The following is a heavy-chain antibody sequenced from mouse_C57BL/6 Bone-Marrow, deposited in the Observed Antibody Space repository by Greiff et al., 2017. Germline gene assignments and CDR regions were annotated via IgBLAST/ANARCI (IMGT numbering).Heavy chain of an antibody. CDR3: ARYYSNYFFDY. V-gene: IGHV1-64*01. D-gene: IGHD2-5*01. J-gene: IGHJ2*01. CDR1: GYTFTSYW. Sequence: QVQLQQPGAELVKPGASVKLSCKASGYTFTSYWMHWVKQRPGQGLEWIGMIHPNSGSTNYNEKLKSKATLTVDKSSSTAYMQLSSLTSEDSAVYYCARYYSNYFFDYWGQGTTRTVSS. CDR2: IHPNSGST.